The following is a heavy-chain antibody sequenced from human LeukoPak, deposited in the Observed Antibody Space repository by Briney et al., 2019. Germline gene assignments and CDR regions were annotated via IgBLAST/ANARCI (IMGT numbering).Heavy chain of an antibody. CDR3: ARPETQYSSGLDGFDI. V-gene: IGHV3-21*01. CDR2: IDSGSRDT. Sequence: PGGSLILSCAVSGFTFSAYSMTWVRQAPGKALEWVSSIDSGSRDTYYADSVRGRFTISRDNAKNSLYLQMNSLRAEDTAVYYCARPETQYSSGLDGFDIWGQGTMVTVSS. D-gene: IGHD6-19*01. CDR1: GFTFSAYS. J-gene: IGHJ3*02.